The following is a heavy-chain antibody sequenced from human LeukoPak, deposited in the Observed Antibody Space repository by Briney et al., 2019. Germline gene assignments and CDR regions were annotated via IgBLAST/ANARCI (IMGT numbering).Heavy chain of an antibody. CDR2: IRSKAYDGTT. Sequence: GGSLGLSCTASGFTFGDYALSWFRQAPGKGLEWVGFIRSKAYDGTTEYAASVKGRFTISRNDSKCIAYLQMNSLKTEDTAVYYCTSAPRRYYYYNSGYYYPHWGQGTLVTVSS. V-gene: IGHV3-49*03. CDR1: GFTFGDYA. D-gene: IGHD3-22*01. J-gene: IGHJ4*02. CDR3: TSAPRRYYYYNSGYYYPH.